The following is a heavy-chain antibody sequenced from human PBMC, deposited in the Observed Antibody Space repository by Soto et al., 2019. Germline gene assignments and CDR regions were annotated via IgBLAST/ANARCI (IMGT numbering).Heavy chain of an antibody. D-gene: IGHD6-19*01. J-gene: IGHJ4*02. CDR1: GFTFSDFG. Sequence: SVRLSCVVSGFTFSDFGVHWVRQSPGEGLAWVASISKDGLDRYYSESVKGRFTISRDDSKNTVFLQMNSLKVEDTAAYFCASPREGQWLVFDHWGQRTLVTVSS. CDR2: ISKDGLDR. V-gene: IGHV3-30*19. CDR3: ASPREGQWLVFDH.